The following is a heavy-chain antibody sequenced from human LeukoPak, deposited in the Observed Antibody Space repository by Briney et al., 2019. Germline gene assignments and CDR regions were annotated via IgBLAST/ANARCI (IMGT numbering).Heavy chain of an antibody. Sequence: SETLSLTCIVSGGSISSSSYYWAWIRQSPGKGLEWIGTFSSGGSAYYNPSLTSRVSISKDPSDNQFSLRLYSVTAADTAVYYCARKQTGTMYDVWGQGTQVTVSS. CDR1: GGSISSSSYY. V-gene: IGHV4-39*07. CDR3: ARKQTGTMYDV. J-gene: IGHJ4*02. D-gene: IGHD1-7*01. CDR2: FSSGGSA.